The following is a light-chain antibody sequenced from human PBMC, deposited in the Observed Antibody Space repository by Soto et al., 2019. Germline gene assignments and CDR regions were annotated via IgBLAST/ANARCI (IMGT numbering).Light chain of an antibody. V-gene: IGLV2-8*01. CDR2: EVS. CDR3: SSYTTNITPVV. CDR1: SNDVGGYDY. J-gene: IGLJ2*01. Sequence: QSVLTQPPSASGSPGQTVTVSCTGTSNDVGGYDYVSWFQQHPGKAPKLMIYEVSKRPSGVPDRFSGSKSGNTASLTVSGLQAEDEADYYCSSYTTNITPVVFGGGTKLTVL.